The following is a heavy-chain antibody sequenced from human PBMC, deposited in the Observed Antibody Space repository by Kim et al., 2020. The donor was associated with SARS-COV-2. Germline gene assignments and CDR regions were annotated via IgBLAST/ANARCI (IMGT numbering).Heavy chain of an antibody. CDR3: ARDTRARPLDITAPPVYRYYGMDV. CDR1: GGSISSSNW. D-gene: IGHD5-18*01. Sequence: SETLSLTCAVSGGSISSSNWWSWVRQPPGKGLEWIGEIYHSGSTNYNPSLKSRVTISVDKSKNQFSLKLSSVTAADTAVYYCARDTRARPLDITAPPVYRYYGMDVWGQGTTVTVSS. CDR2: IYHSGST. J-gene: IGHJ6*02. V-gene: IGHV4-4*02.